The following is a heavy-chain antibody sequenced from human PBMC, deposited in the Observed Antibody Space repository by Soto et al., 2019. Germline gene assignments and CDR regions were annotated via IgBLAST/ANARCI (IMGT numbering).Heavy chain of an antibody. V-gene: IGHV3-74*01. J-gene: IGHJ4*02. CDR1: GFTFSSYW. D-gene: IGHD1-1*01. CDR3: VTGNRGGDYFDY. Sequence: EVQLVESGGGLVQPGGSLRLSCAASGFTFSSYWIHWVRQAPGEGLVWVSGINGDGGTTNYADSVKGRFTISRDNAQNTIYLQMNSLRVEDTAVYYCVTGNRGGDYFDYWGQGNLVSVSS. CDR2: INGDGGTT.